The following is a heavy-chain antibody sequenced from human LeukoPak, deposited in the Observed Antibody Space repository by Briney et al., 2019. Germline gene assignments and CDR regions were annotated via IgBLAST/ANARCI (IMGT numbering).Heavy chain of an antibody. CDR3: AKDGLYYDGSEHVYYFDS. J-gene: IGHJ4*02. V-gene: IGHV3-23*01. CDR2: IFDSSGAA. D-gene: IGHD3-22*01. CDR1: GVTLRRSA. Sequence: GGALRLSCAASGVTLRRSAMTWGRQGPGTGLEFVASIFDSSGAADYADSVKGRFTISRDNYKNTLYLQMNSLRAEDTALYYCAKDGLYYDGSEHVYYFDSWGQGTLVTVSS.